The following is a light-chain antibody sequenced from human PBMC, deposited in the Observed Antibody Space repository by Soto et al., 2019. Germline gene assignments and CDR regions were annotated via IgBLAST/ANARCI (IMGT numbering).Light chain of an antibody. V-gene: IGLV4-69*01. CDR1: SGHSRYA. J-gene: IGLJ2*01. Sequence: QPVLTQSPSASASLGASVKLTCTLSSGHSRYAIAWHQQQPEKGPRYLKKFNIDGSHSKGDGIPDRFSGSSSGAERYLTISSLQSEDEGDYYCQTWATGIPVFGGGTKLTVL. CDR2: FNIDGSH. CDR3: QTWATGIPV.